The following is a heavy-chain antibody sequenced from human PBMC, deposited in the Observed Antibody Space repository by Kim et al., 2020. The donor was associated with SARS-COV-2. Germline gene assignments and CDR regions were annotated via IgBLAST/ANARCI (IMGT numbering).Heavy chain of an antibody. CDR1: GFSVSSNY. D-gene: IGHD5-18*01. Sequence: GGSLRLSCAASGFSVSSNYMSWVRQAPGKGLEWVLVIYSGGSTYYADSVKGRFTNSRDNSKNTLYLQMNSLRAEDTAVYYCASPPVDTDVYYGMDVWGQGTTVTVSS. J-gene: IGHJ6*02. V-gene: IGHV3-53*01. CDR3: ASPPVDTDVYYGMDV. CDR2: IYSGGST.